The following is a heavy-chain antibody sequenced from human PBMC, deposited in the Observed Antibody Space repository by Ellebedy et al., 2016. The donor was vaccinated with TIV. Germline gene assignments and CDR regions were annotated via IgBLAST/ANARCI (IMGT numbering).Heavy chain of an antibody. J-gene: IGHJ6*02. CDR2: IRYDGSNK. Sequence: GESLKISCAASGFTFSSYGMHWVRQAPGKGLEWVAFIRYDGSNKYYADSVKGRFTISRDNSKNTLYLQMNSLRAEDTAVYYCASTLVKPSYYYYYGMDVWGQGTTVTVSS. CDR3: ASTLVKPSYYYYYGMDV. CDR1: GFTFSSYG. V-gene: IGHV3-30*02. D-gene: IGHD1-14*01.